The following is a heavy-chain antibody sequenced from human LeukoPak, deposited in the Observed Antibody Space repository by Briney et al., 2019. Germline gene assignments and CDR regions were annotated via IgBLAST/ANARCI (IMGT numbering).Heavy chain of an antibody. Sequence: GGSLRLSCAASGFTFSSYAMHWVRQAPGKGLEYVSAISSNGGSTYYANSVKGRFTISRDNSKDTLYLQMGSLRAEDMAVYYCAKDPELLWFGESIRGGFDYWGQGTLVTVSS. CDR3: AKDPELLWFGESIRGGFDY. D-gene: IGHD3-10*01. CDR2: ISSNGGST. CDR1: GFTFSSYA. J-gene: IGHJ4*02. V-gene: IGHV3-64*01.